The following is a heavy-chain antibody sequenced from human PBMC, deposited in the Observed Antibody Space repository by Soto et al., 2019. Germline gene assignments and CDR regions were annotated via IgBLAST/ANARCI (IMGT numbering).Heavy chain of an antibody. CDR2: IWYDGSNK. D-gene: IGHD5-18*01. V-gene: IGHV3-33*01. Sequence: GGPLLHPWAASGFTFSSYGMHWVRQAQGKGLEWVAVIWYDGSNKYYADSVKGRFTISRDNSKNTLYLQVNSLRAEDTAVYYCARDDPFGYSYGYNLDYWGQGTLVTVSS. CDR1: GFTFSSYG. CDR3: ARDDPFGYSYGYNLDY. J-gene: IGHJ4*02.